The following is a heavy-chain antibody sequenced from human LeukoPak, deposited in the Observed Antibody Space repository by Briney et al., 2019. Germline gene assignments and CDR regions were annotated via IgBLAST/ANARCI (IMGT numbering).Heavy chain of an antibody. CDR2: LSYAGSEK. J-gene: IGHJ4*02. CDR3: AKDGSSGYYPYYFDS. Sequence: GGSLRLSCAAPGFSFSSYGMHWGRQAPGKGLERVAGLSYAGSEKYFVDSVKGRLTISRDNSKNMLYLQMNSLRTEDTAVYYCAKDGSSGYYPYYFDSWGRGPLVTVSS. CDR1: GFSFSSYG. D-gene: IGHD3-22*01. V-gene: IGHV3-30*18.